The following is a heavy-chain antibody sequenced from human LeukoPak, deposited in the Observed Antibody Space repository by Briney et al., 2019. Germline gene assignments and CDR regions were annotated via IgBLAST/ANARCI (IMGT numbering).Heavy chain of an antibody. CDR3: ARDRLQLEQNFYYYAMDV. V-gene: IGHV1-2*02. CDR1: GYTFTGYY. D-gene: IGHD1-1*01. J-gene: IGHJ6*02. Sequence: ASVKVSCKASGYTFTGYYMHWVRQAPGQGLEWMGWINPNSGGTNYAQKLQGRVTMTTDTSTSTAYMELRSLRSDDTAVYFCARDRLQLEQNFYYYAMDVWGQGTTVTVSS. CDR2: INPNSGGT.